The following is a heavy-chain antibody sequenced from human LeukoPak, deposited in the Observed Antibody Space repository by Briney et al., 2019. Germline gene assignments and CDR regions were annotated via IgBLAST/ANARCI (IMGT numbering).Heavy chain of an antibody. V-gene: IGHV3-11*01. CDR1: GFTFSDYY. CDR2: ISSSGSTI. CDR3: ARGTSVVTSGRNDAFDI. J-gene: IGHJ3*02. Sequence: PGGSLRLSCSASGFTFSDYYMSWIRQAPGKGLEWVSYISSSGSTIYYADSVKGRFTISRDNAKNSLYLQMNSLRAEDTAVYYCARGTSVVTSGRNDAFDIWGQGTMVTVSS. D-gene: IGHD4-23*01.